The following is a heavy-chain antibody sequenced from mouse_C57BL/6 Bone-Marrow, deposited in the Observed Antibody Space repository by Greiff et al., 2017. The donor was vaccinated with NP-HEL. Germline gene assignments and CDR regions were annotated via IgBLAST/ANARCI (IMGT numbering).Heavy chain of an antibody. CDR1: GFTFSSYA. J-gene: IGHJ1*03. Sequence: EVQLVESGGGLVKPGGSLKLSCAASGFTFSSYAMSWVRQTPEKRLEWVATISDGGSYTYYPDNVKGRFTISRDNAKNNLYLQMSHLKSEDTAMYYCAREVTTVVGNWYFDVWGTGTTVTVSS. CDR3: AREVTTVVGNWYFDV. V-gene: IGHV5-4*01. D-gene: IGHD1-1*01. CDR2: ISDGGSYT.